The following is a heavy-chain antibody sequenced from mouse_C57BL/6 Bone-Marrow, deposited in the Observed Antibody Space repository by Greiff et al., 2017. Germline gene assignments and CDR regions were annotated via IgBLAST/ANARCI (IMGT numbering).Heavy chain of an antibody. Sequence: EVQVVESGGDLVKPGGSLKLSCAASGFTFSSYGMSWVRQTPDKRLEWVATISSGGSYTYYPDSVKGRVTISRDNAKNTLYLQMSSLKSEDTAMYYCARRGMVKGYFDYWGQGTTLTVSS. V-gene: IGHV5-6*01. CDR2: ISSGGSYT. CDR3: ARRGMVKGYFDY. D-gene: IGHD2-2*01. J-gene: IGHJ2*01. CDR1: GFTFSSYG.